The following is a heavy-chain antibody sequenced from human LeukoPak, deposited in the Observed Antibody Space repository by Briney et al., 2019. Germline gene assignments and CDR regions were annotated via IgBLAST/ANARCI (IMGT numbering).Heavy chain of an antibody. CDR3: ARGRFIGNRERARAFDP. D-gene: IGHD5-24*01. CDR1: GGSISSYSYY. Sequence: SETLSLTCTVSGGSISSYSYYWVWIRQPPGKGLEWIGGIYFSGSTYYNTSLESRVTIFIDTSKNQFSLKLSSVTAADTAVYYCARGRFIGNRERARAFDPWGQGTLVTVSS. V-gene: IGHV4-39*01. CDR2: IYFSGST. J-gene: IGHJ5*02.